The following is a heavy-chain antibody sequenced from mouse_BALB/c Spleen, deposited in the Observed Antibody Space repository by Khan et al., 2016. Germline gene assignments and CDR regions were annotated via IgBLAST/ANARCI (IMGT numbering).Heavy chain of an antibody. CDR2: IRNKANGYTI. V-gene: IGHV7-3*02. CDR1: GFTFTDYY. J-gene: IGHJ4*01. Sequence: EVELVESGGGLVQPGGSLRLSCATSGFTFTDYYMSWVRQPPGKALEWLGFIRNKANGYTIEYSASVKGRFTISRDNSQSILYLKRNTLRAEDSATYYCARLMHYYAMDYWGQGTSVTVSS. CDR3: ARLMHYYAMDY.